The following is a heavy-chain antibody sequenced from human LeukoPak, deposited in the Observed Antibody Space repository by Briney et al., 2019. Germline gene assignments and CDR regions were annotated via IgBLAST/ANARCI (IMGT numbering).Heavy chain of an antibody. Sequence: PGRSLRLSCAASGFTFADYAMHWVRQAPRNGMGWVSGISWNSGSIGYADSVKGRFTISRDNAKNSLYLQMNSLRAEDTALYYCAKETLWFGYAFDIWGQGTMVTVSS. CDR2: ISWNSGSI. V-gene: IGHV3-9*01. CDR3: AKETLWFGYAFDI. CDR1: GFTFADYA. D-gene: IGHD3-10*01. J-gene: IGHJ3*02.